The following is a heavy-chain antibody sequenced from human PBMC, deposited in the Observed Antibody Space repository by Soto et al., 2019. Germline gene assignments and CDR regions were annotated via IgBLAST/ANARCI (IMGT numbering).Heavy chain of an antibody. CDR2: IKRDGSEK. J-gene: IGHJ4*02. Sequence: GGSLRLSCAASGFTFGSNWMSWVRQAPGKGLERVANIKRDGSEKYYVDSVKGRFTISRDNAKNTLYLQMNSLRADDTAVYYCASLEWESSGYADYWGQGTQVTVSS. D-gene: IGHD5-12*01. CDR3: ASLEWESSGYADY. CDR1: GFTFGSNW. V-gene: IGHV3-7*03.